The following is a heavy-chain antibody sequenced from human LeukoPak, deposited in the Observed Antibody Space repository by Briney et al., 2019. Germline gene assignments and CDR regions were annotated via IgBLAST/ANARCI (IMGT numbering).Heavy chain of an antibody. CDR2: ISGSAANT. J-gene: IGHJ4*02. V-gene: IGHV3-23*01. CDR1: GFSFSSYA. CDR3: AKGRAPIDH. Sequence: PGGSLRLSCAASGFSFSSYAMSWVRQAPGKGLEWVSFISGSAANTFYADSVKGRFTISRDNSKNTLYLQMNSLRAEDTAVCYCAKGRAPIDHWGQGTLVTVSS.